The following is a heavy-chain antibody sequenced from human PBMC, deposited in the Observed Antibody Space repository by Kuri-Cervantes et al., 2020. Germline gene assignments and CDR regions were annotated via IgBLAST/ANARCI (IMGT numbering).Heavy chain of an antibody. Sequence: SETLSLTCAVYGGSFSGYYWSWIRQPPGKGLEWIGEINHSGSNNYNPSLKSRVTISVDTSKNQFSLKLSSVTAADTAVYCCARPHKYYGSGSYYHWGQGTLVTVSS. CDR1: GGSFSGYY. CDR3: ARPHKYYGSGSYYH. V-gene: IGHV4-34*01. J-gene: IGHJ4*02. CDR2: INHSGSN. D-gene: IGHD3-10*01.